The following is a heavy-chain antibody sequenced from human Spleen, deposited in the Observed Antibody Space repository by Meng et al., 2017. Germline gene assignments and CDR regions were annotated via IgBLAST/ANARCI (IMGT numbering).Heavy chain of an antibody. D-gene: IGHD3-16*01. CDR2: INETRDT. CDR1: GGSFRRYY. CDR3: ARVIPFGITFGGREYYFDY. J-gene: IGHJ4*02. V-gene: IGHV4-34*01. Sequence: GSLRLSCAVHGGSFRRYYWNWIRQSPGKGLEWIGEINETRDTNYNPSLKSRVTISVDTPKNQFSLKLTSVTAADTAVYYCARVIPFGITFGGREYYFDYWGQGTLVTVSS.